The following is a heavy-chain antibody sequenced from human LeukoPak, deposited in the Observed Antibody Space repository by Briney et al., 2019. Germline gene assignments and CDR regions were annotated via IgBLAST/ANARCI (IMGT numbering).Heavy chain of an antibody. CDR3: AREWGYGMDV. Sequence: PSETLSLTCAVHGGSFSGYYWSWIRQPPGKGLEWIGEINHSGSTNYNPSLKSRVTISVDTSKNQFSLKLSSVTAADTAVYYCAREWGYGMDVWGQGTTVTVSS. CDR2: INHSGST. D-gene: IGHD1-26*01. J-gene: IGHJ6*02. CDR1: GGSFSGYY. V-gene: IGHV4-34*01.